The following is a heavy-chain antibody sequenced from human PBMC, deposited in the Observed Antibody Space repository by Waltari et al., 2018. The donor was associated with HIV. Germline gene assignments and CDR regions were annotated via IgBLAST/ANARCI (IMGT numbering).Heavy chain of an antibody. CDR3: ARLKYSSGFFDY. CDR1: GFTFSDYY. D-gene: IGHD6-19*01. CDR2: IRSDTDTI. Sequence: QVQLVESGGGLVNPGGSLRLSCATSGFTFSDYYMKWIRQAPGKGREWVSYIRSDTDTIYYADSVKGRFTISRDNAKNSLYLQMNRLSVEDTAVYYCARLKYSSGFFDYWGQGALVTVSS. V-gene: IGHV3-11*01. J-gene: IGHJ4*02.